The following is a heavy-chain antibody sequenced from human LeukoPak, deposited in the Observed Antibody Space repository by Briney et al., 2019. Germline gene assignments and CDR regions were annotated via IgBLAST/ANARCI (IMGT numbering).Heavy chain of an antibody. V-gene: IGHV3-23*01. CDR1: GFTFSSYA. Sequence: PGGSLRLSCTASGFTFSSYAMNWVRQAPGKGLEWVSGIGAGGTFTYYADSVKGRFTIFRDNSRNTLYLQMNSLRADDTAVYYCARDSSSWYYFGYWGQGTLVAVSS. CDR2: IGAGGTFT. D-gene: IGHD6-13*01. J-gene: IGHJ4*02. CDR3: ARDSSSWYYFGY.